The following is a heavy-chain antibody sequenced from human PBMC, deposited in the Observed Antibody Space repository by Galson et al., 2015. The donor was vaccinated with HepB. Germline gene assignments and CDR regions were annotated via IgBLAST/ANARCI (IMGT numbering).Heavy chain of an antibody. D-gene: IGHD6-19*01. J-gene: IGHJ6*02. Sequence: CAISGDSVSSNSAAWNWIRQSPSRGLEWLGRTYYRSKWYNDYAVSVKSRITINPDTSKNQFSLQLNSVTPEDTAVYYCARDRARQWLHYYYYYGMDVWGQGTTVTVSS. CDR3: ARDRARQWLHYYYYYGMDV. V-gene: IGHV6-1*01. CDR2: TYYRSKWYN. CDR1: GDSVSSNSAA.